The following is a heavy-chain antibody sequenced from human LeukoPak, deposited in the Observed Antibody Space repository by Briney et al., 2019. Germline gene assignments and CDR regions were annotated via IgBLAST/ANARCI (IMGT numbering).Heavy chain of an antibody. CDR1: GFTFSSYA. D-gene: IGHD3-9*01. J-gene: IGHJ1*01. V-gene: IGHV3-30*14. CDR3: ARGGLTGSLQAFLQH. CDR2: ISYDGSNK. Sequence: PGGSLRLSCAASGFTFSSYAMHWVRQAPGKGLEWVAVISYDGSNKYYADSVKGRFTISRDNSKNTLYLQMNSLRAEDTAVYYCARGGLTGSLQAFLQHWGQGTLVTVSS.